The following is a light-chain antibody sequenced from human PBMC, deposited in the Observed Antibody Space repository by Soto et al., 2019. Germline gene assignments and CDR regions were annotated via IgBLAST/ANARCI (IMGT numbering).Light chain of an antibody. CDR1: QSISSY. V-gene: IGKV1-39*01. Sequence: DIQMTQSPSSLSASVGDRVTITCRASQSISSYLNWYQYKPGKAPKLLIFASSSLQGGVPSRFSGSGSGADFTLTISSLQPEDFATYYCQQSYSTPRTFGQGTKVDIK. CDR2: ASS. J-gene: IGKJ1*01. CDR3: QQSYSTPRT.